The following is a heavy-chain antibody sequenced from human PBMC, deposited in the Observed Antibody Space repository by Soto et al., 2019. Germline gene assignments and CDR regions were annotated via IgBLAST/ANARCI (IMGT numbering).Heavy chain of an antibody. V-gene: IGHV2-5*01. CDR2: IYWNDDK. J-gene: IGHJ4*02. CDR1: GFSLSTSGLG. Sequence: QITLKESGPTLVRPTQTLTLTCTFSGFSLSTSGLGVGWIRQPPGQALEWLALIYWNDDKRYSPSLKARLTITKDTTKNQEVLTMTNMDHVDTATYYCAHRISGWYLFDYWGQGTLVTVSS. D-gene: IGHD6-19*01. CDR3: AHRISGWYLFDY.